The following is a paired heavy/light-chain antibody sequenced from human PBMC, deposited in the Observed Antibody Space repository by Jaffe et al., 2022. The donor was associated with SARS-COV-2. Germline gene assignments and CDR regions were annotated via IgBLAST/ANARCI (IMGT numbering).Light chain of an antibody. Sequence: QSALTQPASVSGSPGQSITISCSGSNSDIGSYNYVSWYQHHPGKAPTLLIYEVTNRPSGVSNRFSGFKSANTASLTISGLQTEDEAYYYCTSYTRSTTLIFGGGTKLTVL. J-gene: IGLJ2*01. CDR1: NSDIGSYNY. CDR3: TSYTRSTTLI. CDR2: EVT. V-gene: IGLV2-14*01.
Heavy chain of an antibody. D-gene: IGHD3-16*01. J-gene: IGHJ6*02. V-gene: IGHV5-51*01. CDR3: ATFGATVGGVLNRYFGYYGMDV. CDR1: GDKMSKYW. CDR2: IYIGDSET. Sequence: EVHLVQSGAEVKKPGESLRISCTGSGDKMSKYWIAWVRQAPGKGLEWMGVIYIGDSETKYSPSFHGQVTISADKSISTAYLQWSSLKASDTAMYYCATFGATVGGVLNRYFGYYGMDVWGQGTTVIVSS.